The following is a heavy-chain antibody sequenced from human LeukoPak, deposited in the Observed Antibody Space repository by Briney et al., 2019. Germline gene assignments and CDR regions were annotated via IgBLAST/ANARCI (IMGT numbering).Heavy chain of an antibody. CDR3: ARAAPAKLDY. CDR2: ISSSSSYI. Sequence: GGSLRLSCAASGFTFSSYSMNWVRQAPGKGLEWVSSISSSSSYIYHADSVKGRFTISRDNAKNSLYLQMNSLRAEDTAVYYCARAAPAKLDYWGQGTLVTVSS. CDR1: GFTFSSYS. V-gene: IGHV3-21*01. J-gene: IGHJ4*02.